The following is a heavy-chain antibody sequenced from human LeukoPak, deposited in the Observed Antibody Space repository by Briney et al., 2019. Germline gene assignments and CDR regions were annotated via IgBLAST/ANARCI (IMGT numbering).Heavy chain of an antibody. CDR2: ISSSRSTI. CDR3: ARDPDPGIAAASDAFDI. Sequence: PGGSLRLSCAASGFTFSSYSMNWVRQAPGKGLEWVSYISSSRSTIYYADSVKCRFTISRDNAKNSLYLQMNSLRAEDTAVYYCARDPDPGIAAASDAFDIWGQGTMVTVSS. CDR1: GFTFSSYS. V-gene: IGHV3-48*01. D-gene: IGHD6-13*01. J-gene: IGHJ3*02.